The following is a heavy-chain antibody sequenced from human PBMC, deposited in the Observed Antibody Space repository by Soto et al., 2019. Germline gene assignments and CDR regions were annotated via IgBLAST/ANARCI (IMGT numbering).Heavy chain of an antibody. D-gene: IGHD5-12*01. V-gene: IGHV1-8*01. CDR2: MNPNSGNT. J-gene: IGHJ6*02. CDR1: GYTFTSYD. CDR3: ARLWESGYDYRYYYGMDV. Sequence: ASVKVSCKASGYTFTSYDINWVRQATGQGLEWMGWMNPNSGNTGYAQKFQGRVTMTRNTSISTAYMELSSLRSEDTAVYYCARLWESGYDYRYYYGMDVWGQGTTVTVSS.